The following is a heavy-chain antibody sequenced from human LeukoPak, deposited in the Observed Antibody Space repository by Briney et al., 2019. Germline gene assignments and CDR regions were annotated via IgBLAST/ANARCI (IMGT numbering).Heavy chain of an antibody. CDR2: INHSGST. CDR1: GGSFSGYY. CDR3: ARGRGYCSSTSCYLRFDP. V-gene: IGHV4-34*01. D-gene: IGHD2-2*01. Sequence: SETLSLTYAVYGGSFSGYYWSWIRQPPGKGLEWIGEINHSGSTNYNPSLKSRVTISVDTSKNQFSLKLSSVTAADTAVYYCARGRGYCSSTSCYLRFDPWGQGTLVTVSS. J-gene: IGHJ5*02.